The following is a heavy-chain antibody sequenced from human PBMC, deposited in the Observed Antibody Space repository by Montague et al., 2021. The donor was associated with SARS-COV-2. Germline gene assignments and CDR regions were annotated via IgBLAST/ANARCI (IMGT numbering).Heavy chain of an antibody. V-gene: IGHV3-23*03. D-gene: IGHD1-26*01. J-gene: IGHJ4*02. CDR3: AKSSGSYGDYFDY. CDR1: GFTFSSYA. CDR2: IYSGGSST. Sequence: SLRLSCAAPGFTFSSYAMSWVRQAPGKGLEWVSVIYSGGSSTFYADSVKGRFTISRDKSKNTLYLQMNSLRAEDTAVHYCAKSSGSYGDYFDYWGQGTLVTVSS.